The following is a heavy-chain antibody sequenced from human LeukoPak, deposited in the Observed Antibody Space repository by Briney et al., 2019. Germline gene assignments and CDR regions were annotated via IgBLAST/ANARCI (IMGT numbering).Heavy chain of an antibody. J-gene: IGHJ6*03. CDR3: ARGFGSSIPYSYYYYLDV. V-gene: IGHV3-20*04. D-gene: IGHD6-6*01. CDR2: LNWNGAST. Sequence: PGGSLRLSCAASGFTFDDYGLSWVRQVPGKGLEWVSGLNWNGASTGYADSVKGRFTISRDNAKNSLYLQMNSLRAEDDTAVYYCARGFGSSIPYSYYYYLDVWGKGTTVTVSS. CDR1: GFTFDDYG.